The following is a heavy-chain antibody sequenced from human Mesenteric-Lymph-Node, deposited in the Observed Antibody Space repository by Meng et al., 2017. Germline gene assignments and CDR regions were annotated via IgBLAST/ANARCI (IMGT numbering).Heavy chain of an antibody. J-gene: IGHJ4*02. CDR3: ARSRILRYFDWLLWFDY. D-gene: IGHD3-9*01. CDR2: IYYSGST. V-gene: IGHV4-61*01. Sequence: QGPLQEAAPGLVRPSETLSPTCTVSGGSVSSGSYYWSWIRQPPGKGLEWIGYIYYSGSTNYNPSLKSRVTISVDTSKNQFSLKLSSVTAADTAVYYCARSRILRYFDWLLWFDYWGQGTLVTVSS. CDR1: GGSVSSGSYY.